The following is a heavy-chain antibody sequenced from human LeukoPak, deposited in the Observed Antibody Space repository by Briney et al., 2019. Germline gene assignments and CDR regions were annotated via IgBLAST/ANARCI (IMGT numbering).Heavy chain of an antibody. CDR2: IYYSGST. J-gene: IGHJ3*02. CDR3: ARAPAYSMAFDI. V-gene: IGHV4-31*11. Sequence: PSQTLSLTCAVSGGSISSGGYSWSWIRQPPGKGLEWIGYIYYSGSTFYNPSLKSRITISVDTSKNQFSLKLSSVTAADTAVYYCARAPAYSMAFDIWGHGTMVTVSS. D-gene: IGHD2-21*01. CDR1: GGSISSGGYS.